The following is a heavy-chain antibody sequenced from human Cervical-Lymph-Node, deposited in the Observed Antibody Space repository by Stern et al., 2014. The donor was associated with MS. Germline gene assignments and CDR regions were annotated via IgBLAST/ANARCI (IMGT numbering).Heavy chain of an antibody. CDR2: IIPIFGTP. CDR3: ATPSTVTVGGMDV. CDR1: GGTFSTQA. Sequence: EQLVESGAEVKKPGSSVKVSCKASGGTFSTQAINWVRQAPGQGLEWVGGIIPIFGTPNYAQKVQDRVTITADESTSTAYMDLSGLRSEDTAVYYCATPSTVTVGGMDVWGQGTTVTVSS. J-gene: IGHJ6*02. V-gene: IGHV1-69*01. D-gene: IGHD4-17*01.